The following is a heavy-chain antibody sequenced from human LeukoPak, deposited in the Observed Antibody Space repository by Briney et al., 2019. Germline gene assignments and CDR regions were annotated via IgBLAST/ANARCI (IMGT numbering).Heavy chain of an antibody. Sequence: GGSLRLSCAASGFTFSSYGMSWIRQAPGKGLEWVSAISGSGGSTYYADSVKGRFTISRDNSKNTLYLQMNSLRAEDTAVYYCASRGWPTAFDYWGQGTLVTVSS. D-gene: IGHD5-24*01. V-gene: IGHV3-23*01. CDR3: ASRGWPTAFDY. CDR2: ISGSGGST. CDR1: GFTFSSYG. J-gene: IGHJ4*02.